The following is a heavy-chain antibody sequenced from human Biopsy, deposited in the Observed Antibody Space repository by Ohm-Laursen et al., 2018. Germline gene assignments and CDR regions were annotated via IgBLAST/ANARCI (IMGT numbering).Heavy chain of an antibody. CDR2: INHSGRT. J-gene: IGHJ4*02. CDR3: ARESDSSGYYYRDY. D-gene: IGHD3-22*01. CDR1: GGSFTGYY. V-gene: IGHV4-34*01. Sequence: SETLSLTCAVYGGSFTGYYWSWIRQPPGKGLEWIGEINHSGRTNYNPSLKSRVTISLDTSKNQLSLKLSSVTAADTAVYYCARESDSSGYYYRDYWGQGTLVTVSS.